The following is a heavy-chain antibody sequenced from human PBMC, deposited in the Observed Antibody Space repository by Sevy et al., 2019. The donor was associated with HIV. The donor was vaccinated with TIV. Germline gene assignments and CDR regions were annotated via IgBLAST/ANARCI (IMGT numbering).Heavy chain of an antibody. CDR1: GFPFNDHA. D-gene: IGHD2-21*01. V-gene: IGHV3-9*01. CDR3: AKDINRGCDGVNCYSYYYYFYGLDV. Sequence: GGSLRLSCAASGFPFNDHAMHWVRQVPGKALEWVSDFSWNSRNIGYADSVKGRFTISRDNARHIVYLEMNSLRPEDTAYYYCAKDINRGCDGVNCYSYYYYFYGLDVWGQGTTVTVSS. J-gene: IGHJ6*02. CDR2: FSWNSRNI.